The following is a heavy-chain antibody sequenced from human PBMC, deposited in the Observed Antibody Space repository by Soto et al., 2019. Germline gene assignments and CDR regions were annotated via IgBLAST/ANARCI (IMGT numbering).Heavy chain of an antibody. CDR2: IHYSGDS. J-gene: IGHJ4*02. D-gene: IGHD3-22*01. Sequence: SETLSLTCTVIGDSVSSNNYYWSWIRQRPGKGLEWIGYIHYSGDSYDNPSLTSRITMSMDVSKNQLSPNLRSVTAADTAIYYCARDVNDSSGSQGFDYWGQGTLVTVSS. CDR3: ARDVNDSSGSQGFDY. V-gene: IGHV4-31*03. CDR1: GDSVSSNNYY.